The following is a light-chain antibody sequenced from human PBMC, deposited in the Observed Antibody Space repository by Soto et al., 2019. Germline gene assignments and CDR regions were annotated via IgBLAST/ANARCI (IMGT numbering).Light chain of an antibody. J-gene: IGKJ3*01. CDR2: DAS. V-gene: IGKV1-33*01. CDR1: QDISNY. CDR3: QQYDKLP. Sequence: DIQMTQSPSSLSASVGDRVTITCQASQDISNYLNWYQQKPGKAPKLLIYDASNLETGVPSRISGSGSGTDFTFTISSLQPEDIATYYCQQYDKLPFGPGTKVDIK.